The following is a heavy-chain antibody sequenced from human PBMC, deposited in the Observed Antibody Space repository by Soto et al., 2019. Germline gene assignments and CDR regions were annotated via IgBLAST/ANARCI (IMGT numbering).Heavy chain of an antibody. Sequence: WIRQPPGKGLEWIGYIYYSGTTYYTPSLKSRVTISVDTSKNQFSLKLSSVTAADTAVFYCSIVNTIIGVALGAFDTWGQGPMVT. V-gene: IGHV4-30-4*01. J-gene: IGHJ3*02. CDR2: IYYSGTT. CDR3: SIVNTIIGVALGAFDT. D-gene: IGHD7-27*01.